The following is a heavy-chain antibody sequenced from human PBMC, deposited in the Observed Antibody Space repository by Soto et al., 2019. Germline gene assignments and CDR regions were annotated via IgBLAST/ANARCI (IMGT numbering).Heavy chain of an antibody. CDR1: GYSFTSYW. CDR2: IYPGDSDT. J-gene: IGHJ5*02. V-gene: IGHV5-51*01. CDR3: ARRSRTTVTTGWFDP. D-gene: IGHD4-17*01. Sequence: PGESLKISCKGSGYSFTSYWIGWVRQMPGKGLEWMGIIYPGDSDTRYSPSFQGQVTISADKSISTAYLQWSSLKASDTAMYYCARRSRTTVTTGWFDPWGQGTLVTVSS.